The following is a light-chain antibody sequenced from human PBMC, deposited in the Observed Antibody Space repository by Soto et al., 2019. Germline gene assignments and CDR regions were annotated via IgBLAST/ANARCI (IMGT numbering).Light chain of an antibody. Sequence: QSALTQPASVSGSPGQSITISCTGTSSDVGGYNYVSWYQQHPGKAPKLMICDVSDRPSGVSNRFSGSKSGNTASLTISGLQGEDEDDYYCSSYTSSGTLVFGGGTKLTVL. CDR1: SSDVGGYNY. CDR2: DVS. V-gene: IGLV2-14*01. CDR3: SSYTSSGTLV. J-gene: IGLJ2*01.